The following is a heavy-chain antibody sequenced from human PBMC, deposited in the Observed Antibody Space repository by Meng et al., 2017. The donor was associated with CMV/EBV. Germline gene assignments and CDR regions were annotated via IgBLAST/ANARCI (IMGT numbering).Heavy chain of an antibody. CDR2: IYTSGST. CDR1: GGSYISFH. CDR3: ARGPEVDYGDYVGLDY. V-gene: IGHV4-4*07. Sequence: VPLPDPGPGLVKPSETLPLTCIVSGGSYISFHWSWIRQPAGKGLEWIGRIYTSGSTNYNPSLKSRVTMSVDTSKNQFSLKLSSVTAADTAVYYCARGPEVDYGDYVGLDYWGQGTLVTVSS. D-gene: IGHD4-17*01. J-gene: IGHJ4*02.